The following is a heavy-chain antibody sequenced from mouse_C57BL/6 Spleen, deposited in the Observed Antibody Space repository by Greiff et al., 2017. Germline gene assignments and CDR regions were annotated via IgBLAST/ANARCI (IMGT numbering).Heavy chain of an antibody. CDR3: ARRRVNSNYRAMDY. Sequence: EVQLQQSGPELVKPGASVKISCKASGYTFTDYYMNWVKQSHGKSLEWIGDINPNNGGTSYNQKFKGKATLTVDKSSSTAYMELRSLTSEDSAVYYCARRRVNSNYRAMDYWGQGTSVTVSS. CDR1: GYTFTDYY. CDR2: INPNNGGT. D-gene: IGHD2-5*01. V-gene: IGHV1-26*01. J-gene: IGHJ4*01.